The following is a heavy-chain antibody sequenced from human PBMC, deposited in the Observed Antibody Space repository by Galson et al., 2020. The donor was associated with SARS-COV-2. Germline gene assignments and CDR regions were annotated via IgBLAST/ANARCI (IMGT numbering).Heavy chain of an antibody. CDR2: IYYSETT. Sequence: SETLSLTCAVSGGSVTSGTYSWSWIRQPPGKGLEWIGYIYYSETTYYNPSLKSRVTISVDTSKNQFSLKLSSVTAADTAVYFCARGITLMDNWGQGTLVTVSS. J-gene: IGHJ4*02. V-gene: IGHV4-30-4*07. CDR3: ARGITLMDN. D-gene: IGHD2-2*03. CDR1: GGSVTSGTYS.